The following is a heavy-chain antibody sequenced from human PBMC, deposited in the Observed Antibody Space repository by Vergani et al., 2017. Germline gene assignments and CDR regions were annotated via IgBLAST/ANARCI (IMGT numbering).Heavy chain of an antibody. CDR3: AKHFRGWGIDY. CDR1: GFTLSNYD. D-gene: IGHD3-16*01. J-gene: IGHJ4*02. CDR2: IQFDGSNK. Sequence: QVQLVESGGGVVQRGGSLRLSCATSGFTLSNYDMQWIRQGPGKGLEFVAFIQFDGSNKYYADSVKGRFTLSRDFSKNTLYLQMNSLRTDDTATYYCAKHFRGWGIDYWGQGTQSSSLQ. V-gene: IGHV3-30*02.